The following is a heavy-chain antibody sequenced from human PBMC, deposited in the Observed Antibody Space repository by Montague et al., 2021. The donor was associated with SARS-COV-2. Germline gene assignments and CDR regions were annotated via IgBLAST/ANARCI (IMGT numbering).Heavy chain of an antibody. CDR3: ARAPIYRSSWYAYFDY. J-gene: IGHJ4*02. CDR2: INYGGST. V-gene: IGHV4-59*01. D-gene: IGHD6-13*01. Sequence: SETLSLTCTVSGDSMNNYYWSWIRQPAGKGLEWIGYINYGGSTHXNPSLQSRVTLSKDTSKNQFSLRLTSVTAADTAMYFCARAPIYRSSWYAYFDYWGQGTLVTVSS. CDR1: GDSMNNYY.